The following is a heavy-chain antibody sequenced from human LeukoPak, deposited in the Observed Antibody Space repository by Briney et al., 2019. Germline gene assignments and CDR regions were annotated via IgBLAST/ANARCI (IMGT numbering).Heavy chain of an antibody. Sequence: SETLSLTCTVSGGSISSYYWSWIRQPAGKGLEWIGYIYYSGSTNYNPSLKSRVTISVDTSKNQFSLKLSSVTAADTAVYYCAREDGGIGYFDYWGQGTLVTVSS. D-gene: IGHD1-26*01. CDR2: IYYSGST. J-gene: IGHJ4*02. V-gene: IGHV4-59*01. CDR3: AREDGGIGYFDY. CDR1: GGSISSYY.